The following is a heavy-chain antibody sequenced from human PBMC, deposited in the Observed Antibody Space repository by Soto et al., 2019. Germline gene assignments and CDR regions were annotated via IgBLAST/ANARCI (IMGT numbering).Heavy chain of an antibody. CDR1: GFTFNTYS. Sequence: EVQLVESGGGLVKPEGSLRLSCVASGFTFNTYSMHWVRQAPGKGLEWVSSISFASGVIYYAGSLKGRFTISRDNAHNSVFLQMNSLRDGDTAVYYCARGPTHIAGTGVGWFDTWGQGTLVTVSS. V-gene: IGHV3-21*01. D-gene: IGHD6-19*01. CDR2: ISFASGVI. J-gene: IGHJ5*02. CDR3: ARGPTHIAGTGVGWFDT.